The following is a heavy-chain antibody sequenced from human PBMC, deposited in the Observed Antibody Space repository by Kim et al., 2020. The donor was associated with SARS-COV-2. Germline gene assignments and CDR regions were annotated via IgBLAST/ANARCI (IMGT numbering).Heavy chain of an antibody. D-gene: IGHD3-16*02. CDR1: GGSFSGYY. Sequence: SETLSLTCAVYGGSFSGYYWSWIRQPPGKGLEWIGEINHSGSTNYNPSLKSRVTISVDTSKNQFSLKLSSVTAADTAVYYCARASIMITFGGVIVITSFDYWGQGTLVTVSS. V-gene: IGHV4-34*01. CDR3: ARASIMITFGGVIVITSFDY. J-gene: IGHJ4*02. CDR2: INHSGST.